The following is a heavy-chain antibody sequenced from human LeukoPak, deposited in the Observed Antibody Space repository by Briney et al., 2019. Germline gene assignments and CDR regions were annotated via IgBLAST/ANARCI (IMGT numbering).Heavy chain of an antibody. J-gene: IGHJ4*02. Sequence: GGSLRLSCAASGFTFSSYGMSWVRQTPGKGLEWVSAISGSGGSTSYADSVKGRFTISRDNSKNTLYLQVNSLRAEDTAVYYCAQGEDYYDSGGYYYGSGFDYWGQGTLVTVSS. CDR1: GFTFSSYG. V-gene: IGHV3-23*01. D-gene: IGHD3-22*01. CDR2: ISGSGGST. CDR3: AQGEDYYDSGGYYYGSGFDY.